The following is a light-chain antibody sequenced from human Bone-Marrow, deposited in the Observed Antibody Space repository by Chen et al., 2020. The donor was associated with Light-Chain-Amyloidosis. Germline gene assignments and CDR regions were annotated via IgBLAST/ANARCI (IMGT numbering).Light chain of an antibody. Sequence: SYELTQSPSVSVSPGQTARITCSGDDLPTKYAYWYQQKPGQAPVLVIHRDTERPSGISERFSGSSSGRTATLTISGVQAEDEADYHCQSAESSGTYEVIFGGGTKLTVL. CDR3: QSAESSGTYEVI. V-gene: IGLV3-25*03. J-gene: IGLJ2*01. CDR2: RDT. CDR1: DLPTKY.